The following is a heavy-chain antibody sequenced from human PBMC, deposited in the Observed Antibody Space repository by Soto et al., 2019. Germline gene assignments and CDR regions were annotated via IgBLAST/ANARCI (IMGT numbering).Heavy chain of an antibody. Sequence: QVQLVQSGAEVKKPGASVKVSCKASGYTFTSYGISWVRQAPGQGLEWMGWISAYNGNTNYAQKHQARVTMDRDTPTSTAYMELRRLRSEDTAVYYWARDNGFGELLGFDPWGQGTLVTVSS. CDR2: ISAYNGNT. CDR3: ARDNGFGELLGFDP. D-gene: IGHD3-10*01. CDR1: GYTFTSYG. V-gene: IGHV1-18*01. J-gene: IGHJ5*02.